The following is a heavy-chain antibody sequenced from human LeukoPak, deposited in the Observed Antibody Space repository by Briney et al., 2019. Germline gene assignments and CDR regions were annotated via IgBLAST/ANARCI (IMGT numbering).Heavy chain of an antibody. D-gene: IGHD6-13*01. V-gene: IGHV3-48*01. CDR1: GFTFSHYE. Sequence: GGSLRLSCVVSGFTFSHYEMIWVRRAPGKGLEWVSYISSISSIIYYADSVKGRFTISRDNARNSLYLQMNSLRAEDTAVYYCTRSRPGTEAGQPNFDYWGQGTLVTVSS. J-gene: IGHJ4*02. CDR3: TRSRPGTEAGQPNFDY. CDR2: ISSISSII.